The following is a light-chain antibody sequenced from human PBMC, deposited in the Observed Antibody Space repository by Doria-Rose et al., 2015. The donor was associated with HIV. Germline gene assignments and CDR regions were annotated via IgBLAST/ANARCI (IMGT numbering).Light chain of an antibody. V-gene: IGLV1-51*01. CDR2: GNN. J-gene: IGLJ2*01. Sequence: CSGSSSNIGNNYVSWYQQLPGTAPKLLIHGNNKRPSGVPDRFSGSKSGTSATLGITGLQTGDEADYYCGTWDGSLSAVVFGGGTKLTVL. CDR3: GTWDGSLSAVV. CDR1: SSNIGNNY.